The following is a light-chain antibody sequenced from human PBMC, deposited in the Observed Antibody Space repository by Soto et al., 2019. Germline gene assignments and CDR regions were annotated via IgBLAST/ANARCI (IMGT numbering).Light chain of an antibody. J-gene: IGLJ2*01. Sequence: QSALTQPASVSGSPGQSITISCTGTSSDVGGYNYVSWYQQHPGKAPKLMIYEVSNRPTGVSNRFSGSKSGNTASLTISGLQDEDEADYYCSSYTSGNNLVFGGGTKVTVL. CDR2: EVS. CDR1: SSDVGGYNY. CDR3: SSYTSGNNLV. V-gene: IGLV2-14*01.